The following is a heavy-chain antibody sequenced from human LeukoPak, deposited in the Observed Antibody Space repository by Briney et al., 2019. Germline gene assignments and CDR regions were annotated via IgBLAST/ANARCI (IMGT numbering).Heavy chain of an antibody. J-gene: IGHJ3*02. CDR1: GDSVSSNSAA. CDR3: ARGAGYYDSSAFAFDI. V-gene: IGHV6-1*01. CDR2: TYYRSKWYN. Sequence: SQALSLTCAISGDSVSSNSAAWNWIRQSPSRGLEWLGRTYYRSKWYNDYAVSVKSRITINPDTSKNQFSLQLNSVTPEDTAVYYCARGAGYYDSSAFAFDIWGQGTMVTVSS. D-gene: IGHD3-22*01.